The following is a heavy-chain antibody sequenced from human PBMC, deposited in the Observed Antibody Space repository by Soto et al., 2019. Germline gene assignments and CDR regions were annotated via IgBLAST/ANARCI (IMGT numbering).Heavy chain of an antibody. CDR2: INAGNGNT. V-gene: IGHV1-3*01. CDR3: ARRSRVYANWFDP. J-gene: IGHJ5*02. Sequence: ASVKVSCKASGYTFTSYAMHWVRQAPGQRLEWMGWINAGNGNTKYSQKFQGRVTITRDTSASTAYMELSSLRSEDTAVYYCARRSRVYANWFDPWGQGTLVTVPS. D-gene: IGHD2-8*01. CDR1: GYTFTSYA.